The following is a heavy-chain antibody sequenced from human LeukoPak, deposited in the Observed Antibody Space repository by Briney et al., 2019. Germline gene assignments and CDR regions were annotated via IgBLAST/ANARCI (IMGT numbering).Heavy chain of an antibody. D-gene: IGHD2-21*01. Sequence: GGSLRLYCAASGFTFSSYWMHWVRQAPGKGLVWVSRIASDGSSTTYADPVKGRFSISRDNAKNTLYLQMNSLRVEDTAVYYCARGRPHGDDYWGQGTLVTVSS. V-gene: IGHV3-74*01. CDR1: GFTFSSYW. CDR2: IASDGSST. J-gene: IGHJ4*02. CDR3: ARGRPHGDDY.